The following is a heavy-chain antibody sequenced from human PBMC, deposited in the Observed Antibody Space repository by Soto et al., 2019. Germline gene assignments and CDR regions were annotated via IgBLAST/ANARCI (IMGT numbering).Heavy chain of an antibody. V-gene: IGHV1-69*06. CDR1: GGTFSSCA. D-gene: IGHD1-1*01. CDR3: ATTLAIVDAFDI. J-gene: IGHJ3*02. CDR2: IIPIFGTA. Sequence: ASVKVSCKASGGTFSSCAISWVRQAPGQGLEWMGGIIPIFGTANYAQKFQGRVTMTEDTSTDTAYMELSSLRSEDTAVYYCATTLAIVDAFDIWGQGTMVTVSS.